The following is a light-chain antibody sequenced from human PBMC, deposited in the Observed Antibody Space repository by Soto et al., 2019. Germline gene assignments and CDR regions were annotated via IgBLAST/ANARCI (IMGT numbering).Light chain of an antibody. CDR2: EVS. CDR1: SSDVGGYNY. CDR3: SSYASSNTYV. J-gene: IGLJ1*01. V-gene: IGLV2-14*01. Sequence: QSALTQPASVSGSPGQSITISCTGTSSDVGGYNYVSWYQQHPGKASKLMIYEVSNRPSGVSSRFSGSKSGNTASLTISGLQAEDESDYYCSSYASSNTYVFGTGTKLTVL.